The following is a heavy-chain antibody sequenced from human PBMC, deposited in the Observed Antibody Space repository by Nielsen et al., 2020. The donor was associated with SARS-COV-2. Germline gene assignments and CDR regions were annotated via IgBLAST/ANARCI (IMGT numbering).Heavy chain of an antibody. Sequence: GGSLRLSCAVSGFTFSSYGMHWVRQAPGKGLEWVAVIWYDGSNKYYADSVKGRFTISRDNSKNTLYLQMNSLRAEDTAVYYCARDIPSQQLADDAFDIWGQGTMVTVSS. J-gene: IGHJ3*02. CDR3: ARDIPSQQLADDAFDI. CDR1: GFTFSSYG. D-gene: IGHD6-13*01. V-gene: IGHV3-33*08. CDR2: IWYDGSNK.